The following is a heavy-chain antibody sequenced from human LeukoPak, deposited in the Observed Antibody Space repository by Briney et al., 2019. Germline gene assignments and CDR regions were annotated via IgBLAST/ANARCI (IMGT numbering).Heavy chain of an antibody. CDR1: GYTFTGHY. CDR2: INPNSGGT. J-gene: IGHJ5*02. CDR3: ARNSSLVDP. V-gene: IGHV1-2*02. D-gene: IGHD2-21*01. Sequence: GASVKVSCKASGYTFTGHYMHWVRQAPGQGLEWMGWINPNSGGTNYAQKFQGRVTMTRDTSISTAYMELSRLTSDDTAVYYCARNSSLVDPWGQGTLVTVSS.